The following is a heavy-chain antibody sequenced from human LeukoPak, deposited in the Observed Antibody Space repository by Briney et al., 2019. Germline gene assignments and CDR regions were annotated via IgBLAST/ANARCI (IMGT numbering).Heavy chain of an antibody. CDR2: IYYSGST. J-gene: IGHJ4*02. CDR3: ARPLYSSGWYS. CDR1: GGSISSYY. Sequence: SETLSLTCTVSGGSISSYYWSWIRQPPGKGLEWIGYIYYSGSTKYNPALKSRVTISIDSSKNQFSLNLSSVTAADTAVYYCARPLYSSGWYSWGQGTLVTVSS. D-gene: IGHD6-19*01. V-gene: IGHV4-59*13.